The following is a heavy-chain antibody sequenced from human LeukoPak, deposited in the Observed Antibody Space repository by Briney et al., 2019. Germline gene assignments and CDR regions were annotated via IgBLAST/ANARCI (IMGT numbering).Heavy chain of an antibody. J-gene: IGHJ4*02. CDR1: GFTFSSYS. Sequence: GGSLRLSCAASGFTFSSYSMNWVRQAPGKGLEWVSSITSGGDYIYYADSVKGRFTTSRDNAKNTLSLQLNSLRVEDTAVYYCARGHYDVLAASYKWTPDYWGQGTLVTVSS. D-gene: IGHD3-9*01. V-gene: IGHV3-21*01. CDR3: ARGHYDVLAASYKWTPDY. CDR2: ITSGGDYI.